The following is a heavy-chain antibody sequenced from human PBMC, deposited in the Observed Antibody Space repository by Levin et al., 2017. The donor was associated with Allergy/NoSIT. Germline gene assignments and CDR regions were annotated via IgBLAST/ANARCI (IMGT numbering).Heavy chain of an antibody. CDR3: ARVVVVAATRRLYYYYMDV. CDR2: INHSGST. D-gene: IGHD2-15*01. CDR1: GGSFSGYY. J-gene: IGHJ6*03. Sequence: GSLRLSCAVYGGSFSGYYWSWIRQPPGKGLEWIGEINHSGSTNYNPSLKSRVTISVDTSKNQFSLKLSSVTAADTAVYYCARVVVVAATRRLYYYYMDVWGKGTTVTVSS. V-gene: IGHV4-34*01.